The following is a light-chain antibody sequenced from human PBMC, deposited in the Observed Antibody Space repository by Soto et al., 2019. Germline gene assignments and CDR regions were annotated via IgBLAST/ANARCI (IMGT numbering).Light chain of an antibody. J-gene: IGKJ4*01. CDR2: AAS. CDR1: QSVSNN. CDR3: QQYNNWPPLT. Sequence: EIVLTQSPGTLSLSPGERATLSCRAIQSVSNNYLAWYQHKPGQAPRLLIYAASTRATGIPARFSGNGSGTEFTLTISSLQSEDFAVYYCQQYNNWPPLTFGGGTKVDIK. V-gene: IGKV3-15*01.